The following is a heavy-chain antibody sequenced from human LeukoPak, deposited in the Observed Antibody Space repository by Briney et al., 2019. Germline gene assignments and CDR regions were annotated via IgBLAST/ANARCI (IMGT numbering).Heavy chain of an antibody. CDR3: ARAGRIAIRAFDY. Sequence: SETLSLTCTVSGGSISSGDYYWSWIRQPPGKGLEWIGYIYYSGSTYYNPSLKRRVTISVDTSKNQFSLKLSSVTAADTAVYYCARAGRIAIRAFDYWGQGTLVTVSS. CDR2: IYYSGST. D-gene: IGHD2-15*01. CDR1: GGSISSGDYY. V-gene: IGHV4-30-4*08. J-gene: IGHJ4*02.